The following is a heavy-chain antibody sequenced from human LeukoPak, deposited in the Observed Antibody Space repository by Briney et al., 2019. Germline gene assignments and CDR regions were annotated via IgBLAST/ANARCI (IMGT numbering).Heavy chain of an antibody. CDR2: ISSSGSTI. J-gene: IGHJ4*02. Sequence: GGSLRLSCAASGFTFSSYEMNWVRQAPGKGLEWVSYISSSGSTIYYADSVKGRFTISRDNSKNTLYLQMNSLRAEDTAVYYCAKDQLEYSYAFDYWGQGTLVTVSS. D-gene: IGHD5-18*01. CDR1: GFTFSSYE. CDR3: AKDQLEYSYAFDY. V-gene: IGHV3-48*03.